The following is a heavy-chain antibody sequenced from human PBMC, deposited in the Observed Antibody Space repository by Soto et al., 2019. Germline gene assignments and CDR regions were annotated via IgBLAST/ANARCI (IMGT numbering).Heavy chain of an antibody. J-gene: IGHJ5*02. V-gene: IGHV1-69*02. CDR1: GGTFSSYS. CDR3: ARGGAVVVPGAVDRHNWFDP. Sequence: QVQLVQSGAEVKKPGSSVKVSCEASGGTFSSYSFSWVRQAPGQGLEWMGRVIPILGMANYAQKFQGRVKITADTSTXTXYXXMSSLRSEATAVYYCARGGAVVVPGAVDRHNWFDPWGQGTLVTVSS. D-gene: IGHD2-2*01. CDR2: VIPILGMA.